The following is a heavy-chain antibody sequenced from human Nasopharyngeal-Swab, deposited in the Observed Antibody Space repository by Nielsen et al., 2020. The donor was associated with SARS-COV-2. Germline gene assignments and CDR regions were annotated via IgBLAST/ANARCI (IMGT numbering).Heavy chain of an antibody. CDR2: ISSSGDCI. CDR3: ARDTPAMFAY. V-gene: IGHV3-21*01. CDR1: GFTFSTYA. Sequence: GESLKISCAASGFTFSTYAIGWVRQAPGKGLEWVSAISSSGDCIYYAPSVEGRFTISRDNAKESLYLQMNSLRADDTAIYYCARDTPAMFAYWGQGTLVTVSS. J-gene: IGHJ4*02.